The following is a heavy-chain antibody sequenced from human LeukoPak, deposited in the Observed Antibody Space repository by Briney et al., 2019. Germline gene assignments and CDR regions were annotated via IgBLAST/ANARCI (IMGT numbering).Heavy chain of an antibody. CDR1: GFTFSSYE. J-gene: IGHJ4*02. CDR3: ARVGSYSSGLDY. Sequence: GGSLRLSCAASGFTFSSYEMNWVRQAPGKGLEWVSYISSSGSTIYYADSVKGRFTISRDNAKNSLYLQMNSLRAEDTAVYYCARVGSYSSGLDYWGQGTLVTVSS. CDR2: ISSSGSTI. V-gene: IGHV3-48*03. D-gene: IGHD3-16*01.